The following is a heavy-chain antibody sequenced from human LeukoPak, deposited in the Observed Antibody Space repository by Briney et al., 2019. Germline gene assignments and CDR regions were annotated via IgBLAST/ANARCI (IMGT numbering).Heavy chain of an antibody. CDR1: GGTFSSYA. Sequence: SVKVSCKASGGTFSSYAISWVRQAPGQGLEWMGGIIPIFGTANYAQKFQGRVTVTTDESTSTAYMELSSLRSEDTAVYYCARVSVYYDSSGYLDYWGQGTLVTVSS. V-gene: IGHV1-69*05. CDR2: IIPIFGTA. CDR3: ARVSVYYDSSGYLDY. J-gene: IGHJ4*02. D-gene: IGHD3-22*01.